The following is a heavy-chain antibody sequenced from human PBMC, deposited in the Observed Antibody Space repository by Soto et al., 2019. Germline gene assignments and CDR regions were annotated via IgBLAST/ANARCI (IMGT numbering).Heavy chain of an antibody. J-gene: IGHJ4*02. Sequence: SETLSLTCTVSGVSISSGGYYWSWIRQHPGKGLEWIGYIYYSGSTYYNPSLKSRVTISVDTSKNQFSLKLSSVTAADTAVYYCARTTEGMWSDYWGQGTPVTISS. CDR2: IYYSGST. CDR3: ARTTEGMWSDY. V-gene: IGHV4-31*03. CDR1: GVSISSGGYY. D-gene: IGHD4-17*01.